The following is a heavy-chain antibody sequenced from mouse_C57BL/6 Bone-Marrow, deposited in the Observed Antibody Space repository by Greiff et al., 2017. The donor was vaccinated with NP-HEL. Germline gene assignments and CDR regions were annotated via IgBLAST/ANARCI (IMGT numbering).Heavy chain of an antibody. CDR1: GYTFTSYW. V-gene: IGHV1-59*01. J-gene: IGHJ2*01. CDR3: ARERDYYGRGDY. Sequence: VQLQQPGAELVRPGTSVKLSCKASGYTFTSYWMHWVKQRPGQGLEWIGVIDPSDSYTNYHQKFKGKATLTVDTSSSTAYMQLSSLTSEDSAVYYCARERDYYGRGDYWGQGTTLTVSS. D-gene: IGHD1-1*01. CDR2: IDPSDSYT.